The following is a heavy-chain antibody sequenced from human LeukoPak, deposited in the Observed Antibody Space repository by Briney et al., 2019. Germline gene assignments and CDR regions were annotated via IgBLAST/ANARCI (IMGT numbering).Heavy chain of an antibody. Sequence: SETLSLTSTVSSGSISSYYWSWIRQPPGQGLEWIGYIYYGGSTNYNPSLKTRVTISVDTSKNQFSLKLSSVTAADAAVYYCARSRGLYNWFDPWGQGTLVTVSS. D-gene: IGHD4/OR15-4a*01. J-gene: IGHJ5*02. CDR2: IYYGGST. CDR1: SGSISSYY. CDR3: ARSRGLYNWFDP. V-gene: IGHV4-59*01.